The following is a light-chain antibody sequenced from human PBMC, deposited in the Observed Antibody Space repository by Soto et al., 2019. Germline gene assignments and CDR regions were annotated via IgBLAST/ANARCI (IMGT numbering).Light chain of an antibody. V-gene: IGLV2-14*01. CDR2: EVT. CDR1: SSDIGYYDY. Sequence: QSVLTQPASVSGSLGQSITISCTGTSSDIGYYDYVSWYQHHPGKAPKLLIYEVTNRPSGVSSRFSGSKSGNTASLTISGLQAEDEADYYCCSYTYVSTYVFGTGTKLTVL. J-gene: IGLJ1*01. CDR3: CSYTYVSTYV.